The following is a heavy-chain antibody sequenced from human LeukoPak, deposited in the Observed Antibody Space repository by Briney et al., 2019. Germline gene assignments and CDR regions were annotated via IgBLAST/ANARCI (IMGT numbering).Heavy chain of an antibody. V-gene: IGHV1-2*02. CDR2: INPHTGST. CDR3: AKVGGAKWSAYDI. Sequence: GSSEKVSCKTSGYTFTGYYIQWVRQAPGQGLEWMGWINPHTGSTNYAQKFQCRVTMTRDTSISTAYMDLSSLTSDDTAVYCCAKVGGAKWSAYDICGQGTLVTVSS. CDR1: GYTFTGYY. J-gene: IGHJ3*02. D-gene: IGHD3-16*01.